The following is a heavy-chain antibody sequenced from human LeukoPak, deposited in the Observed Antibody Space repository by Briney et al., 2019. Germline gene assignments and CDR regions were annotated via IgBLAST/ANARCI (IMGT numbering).Heavy chain of an antibody. CDR3: ACSISEDAFDI. Sequence: GGSLRLSCAASGFTFSSNYMSWVRQAPGKGVEWVSVIYSGGSTYYSDSVKGRFTISRDNSKHTLYLQMNSLRTEDTAVYYCACSISEDAFDIWGQGTMVTVSS. CDR2: IYSGGST. J-gene: IGHJ3*02. V-gene: IGHV3-66*02. D-gene: IGHD6-13*01. CDR1: GFTFSSNY.